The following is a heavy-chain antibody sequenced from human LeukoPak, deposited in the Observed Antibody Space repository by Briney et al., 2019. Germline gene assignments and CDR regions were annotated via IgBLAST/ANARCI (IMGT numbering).Heavy chain of an antibody. V-gene: IGHV5-51*01. CDR1: GYSFTSYW. J-gene: IGHJ5*02. Sequence: GESLKISCKGSGYSFTSYWIGWVRQMPGKGLEWMGIIYPGDSDTRYSPSFQGQVTISADKSISTSYLQWSSLKASDTAMYYCARLLGYCSRTSCYAGNWFDPWGQGTLVTVSS. D-gene: IGHD2-2*01. CDR2: IYPGDSDT. CDR3: ARLLGYCSRTSCYAGNWFDP.